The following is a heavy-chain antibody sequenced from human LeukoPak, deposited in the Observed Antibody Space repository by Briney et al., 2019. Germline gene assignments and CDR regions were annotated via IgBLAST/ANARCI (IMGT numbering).Heavy chain of an antibody. Sequence: PPGGSLRLSCAASGFTFSSYGMHWVRLAPGKGLEWVAVISYDGSNKYYADSVKGRFTISRDNSKNTLYLQMNSLRAEDTAVYYCAKLHSDIAAAGNDAFDIWGQGTMVTVSS. D-gene: IGHD6-13*01. V-gene: IGHV3-30*18. CDR3: AKLHSDIAAAGNDAFDI. J-gene: IGHJ3*02. CDR1: GFTFSSYG. CDR2: ISYDGSNK.